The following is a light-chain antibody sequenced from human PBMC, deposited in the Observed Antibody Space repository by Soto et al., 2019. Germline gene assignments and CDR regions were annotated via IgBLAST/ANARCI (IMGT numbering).Light chain of an antibody. CDR2: AAS. CDR3: QQANSFPRT. J-gene: IGKJ1*01. Sequence: DIQMTQSPSTLSAPVGDRVTITCRASQSISSYLNWYQQKPGKAPKLLIYAASSLQSGVPSRFSGSGSGTDFTLTISSLQPEDFATYYCQQANSFPRTFGQGTKVDIK. CDR1: QSISSY. V-gene: IGKV1-39*01.